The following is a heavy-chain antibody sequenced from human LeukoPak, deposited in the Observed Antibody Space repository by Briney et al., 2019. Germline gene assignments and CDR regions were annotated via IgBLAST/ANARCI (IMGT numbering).Heavy chain of an antibody. J-gene: IGHJ1*01. D-gene: IGHD2-15*01. CDR3: TRGLVVVAQYFQH. Sequence: GRSLRLSCAASGFTFDDYAMHWVRQAPGKGLEWVSGISWNSGSIGYADSVKGRFTISRDNAKNSLYLQMNSLRVEDTAVYYCTRGLVVVAQYFQHWGQGTLVTVSS. CDR2: ISWNSGSI. CDR1: GFTFDDYA. V-gene: IGHV3-9*01.